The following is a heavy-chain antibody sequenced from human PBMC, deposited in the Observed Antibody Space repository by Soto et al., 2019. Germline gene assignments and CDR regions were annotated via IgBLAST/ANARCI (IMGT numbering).Heavy chain of an antibody. V-gene: IGHV4-59*01. D-gene: IGHD6-19*01. CDR3: ARGPRSGRYGFDD. Sequence: PSETLSLTCTVSGGSISSYYWSWIRQPPGKGLEWIGYIYYSGSTNYNPSLKSRVTISVATSKNQFSLKLSSVTAAATAVYYCARGPRSGRYGFDDWGQGTLVTVSS. J-gene: IGHJ4*02. CDR1: GGSISSYY. CDR2: IYYSGST.